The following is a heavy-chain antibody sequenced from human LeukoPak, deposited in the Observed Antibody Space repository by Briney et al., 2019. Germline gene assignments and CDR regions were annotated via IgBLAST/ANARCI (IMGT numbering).Heavy chain of an antibody. CDR1: GFTLSSYS. V-gene: IGHV3-21*01. J-gene: IGHJ3*02. D-gene: IGHD3-22*01. CDR2: INSSSSYI. CDR3: ARLADYDSSGYYFVALAFDI. Sequence: GGSVRLSCRAWGFTLSSYSMKWLRQAPGKGLEWVSSINSSSSYIYYAHSVKGRFTISRDNAKNSLYLQMKSLRAEDTAVYYCARLADYDSSGYYFVALAFDIWGQGTMVTVSS.